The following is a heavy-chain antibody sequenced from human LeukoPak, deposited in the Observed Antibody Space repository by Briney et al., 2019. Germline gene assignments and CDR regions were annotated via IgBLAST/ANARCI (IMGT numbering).Heavy chain of an antibody. J-gene: IGHJ4*02. CDR2: IYYSGST. D-gene: IGHD4-17*01. CDR1: GGSICSYY. Sequence: PSETLSLTCTVSGGSICSYYWSWIRQPPGKGLEWIGYIYYSGSTNYNPSLKSRVTISVDTSKNQFSLKLSSVTAADTAVYYCARDYGDYVPGRYYFDYWGQGTLVTVSS. CDR3: ARDYGDYVPGRYYFDY. V-gene: IGHV4-59*01.